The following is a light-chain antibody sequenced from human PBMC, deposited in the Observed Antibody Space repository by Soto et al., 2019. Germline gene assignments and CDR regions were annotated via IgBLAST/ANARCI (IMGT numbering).Light chain of an antibody. CDR1: QSVSNN. J-gene: IGKJ5*01. CDR3: QHRSEWPIT. CDR2: GAS. V-gene: IGKV3-15*01. Sequence: EIVMTQSPATLSVSPGERAIFSCRASQSVSNNLAWYQQKPGQAPRLLIYGASTRATAIPARFSGSGSGTEFTLTISSLQSEDFAVYYCQHRSEWPITFGQGTRLEIK.